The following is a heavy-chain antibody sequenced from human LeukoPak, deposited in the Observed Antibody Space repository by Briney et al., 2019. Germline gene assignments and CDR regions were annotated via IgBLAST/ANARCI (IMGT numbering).Heavy chain of an antibody. D-gene: IGHD3-3*01. CDR2: IYHGDSDT. CDR3: ARQFTYYAGGC. J-gene: IGHJ4*02. V-gene: IGHV5-51*01. Sequence: GESLKISCQASGYNFTSYWIGWVRQMPGKVLEWMGIIYHGDSDTRYSPSFQGQVSISADKSLSTAYLQWSSLKASDTAMYYCARQFTYYAGGCWGQGTLVTVSS. CDR1: GYNFTSYW.